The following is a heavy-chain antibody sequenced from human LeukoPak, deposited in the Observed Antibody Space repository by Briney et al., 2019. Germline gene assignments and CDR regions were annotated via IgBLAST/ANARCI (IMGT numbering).Heavy chain of an antibody. CDR1: GFTYTDYW. CDR2: IRQDGSEK. V-gene: IGHV3-7*01. CDR3: ARDGTAAGLYFDL. Sequence: GGSLRLSCEVSGFTYTDYWMNWVRQAPGKGPEWVASIRQDGSEKTYVDSVKGRFTISRDNTKNSLSLQLNGLRAEDTAVYYCARDGTAAGLYFDLWGQGTLVTVSS. J-gene: IGHJ4*01. D-gene: IGHD6-13*01.